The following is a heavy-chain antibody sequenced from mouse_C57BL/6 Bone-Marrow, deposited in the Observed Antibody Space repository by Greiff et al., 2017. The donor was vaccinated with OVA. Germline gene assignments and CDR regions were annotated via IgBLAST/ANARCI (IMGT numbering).Heavy chain of an antibody. CDR1: GFSFNTYA. CDR2: IRSKSNNYAT. D-gene: IGHD1-1*01. CDR3: VRQTVVSYYAMDY. J-gene: IGHJ4*01. V-gene: IGHV10-1*01. Sequence: EVHLVESGGGLVQPKGSLKLSCAASGFSFNTYAMNWVRQAPGKGLEWVARIRSKSNNYATYYDDSVKDRFTISRDDSASMLYLQMNNLKAEDTAMYYCVRQTVVSYYAMDYWGQGTSVTVSA.